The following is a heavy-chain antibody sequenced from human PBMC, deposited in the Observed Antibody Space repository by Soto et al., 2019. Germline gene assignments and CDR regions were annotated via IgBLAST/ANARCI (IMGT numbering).Heavy chain of an antibody. Sequence: SETLSLTCTVSGGSISGYYWSWVRQPPGKGLEWIGYIYYSGTHNYNPSLKSRLTISVDTSKNQFSLELNSVTAADTAVYYGAIVQMATLYFDYWGQGTMVTVSS. CDR3: AIVQMATLYFDY. CDR2: IYYSGTH. V-gene: IGHV4-59*01. CDR1: GGSISGYY. J-gene: IGHJ4*02. D-gene: IGHD5-12*01.